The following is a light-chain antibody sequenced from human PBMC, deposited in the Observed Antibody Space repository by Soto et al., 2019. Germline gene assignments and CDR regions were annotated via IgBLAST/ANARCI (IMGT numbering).Light chain of an antibody. CDR2: DAS. CDR3: QQRINWPLT. J-gene: IGKJ4*01. V-gene: IGKV3-11*01. CDR1: KSVSSF. Sequence: EIVLTQSPATLSLSPGERTTLSCRASKSVSSFLAWYQQKPGQAPRLLIYDASKRATGIPTRFSGSGSGTDFTLTISSLEPEDFAVYYCQQRINWPLTFGGGTKVGIK.